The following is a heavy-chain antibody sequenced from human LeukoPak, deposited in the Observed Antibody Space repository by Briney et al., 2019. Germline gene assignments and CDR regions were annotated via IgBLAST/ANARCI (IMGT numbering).Heavy chain of an antibody. CDR1: GFTFSNYG. D-gene: IGHD3-3*01. V-gene: IGHV3-23*01. CDR3: AYTKYDFWSDTDC. J-gene: IGHJ4*02. CDR2: ISGSGGST. Sequence: GGSLRLSCAASGFTFSNYGMSWVRQAPGKGLEWVSDISGSGGSTYYADSVKGRFTISRDNSKNTLYLQMNSLRAEDTAVYYCAYTKYDFWSDTDCWGQGTLVTVSS.